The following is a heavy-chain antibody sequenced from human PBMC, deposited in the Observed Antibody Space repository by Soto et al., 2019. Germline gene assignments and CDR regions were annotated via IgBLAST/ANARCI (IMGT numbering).Heavy chain of an antibody. CDR3: AREIVVVPVAIPSLYYYYGMDV. CDR2: IDPSDSYT. J-gene: IGHJ6*02. Sequence: GASLKISWKGSGYSFTSYWISGVRQMPGKGLEWVGRIDPSDSYTNYSPSFKGHVTISADKSISTAYLQWSSQKASDTAMYYCAREIVVVPVAIPSLYYYYGMDVWGQGTTVTVSS. CDR1: GYSFTSYW. D-gene: IGHD2-2*02. V-gene: IGHV5-10-1*01.